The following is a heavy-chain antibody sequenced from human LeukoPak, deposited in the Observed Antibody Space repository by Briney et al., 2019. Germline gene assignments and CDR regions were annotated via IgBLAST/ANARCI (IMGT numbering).Heavy chain of an antibody. D-gene: IGHD6-13*01. V-gene: IGHV4-39*07. CDR3: ASIAAAGTYPLDY. J-gene: IGHJ4*02. CDR2: IYYSGST. Sequence: SETLSLTCTVSGGSISSSSYYWGWLRQPPGTGLEWIGSIYYSGSTYYNPSLKSRVTISVDTSKNQFSLKLSSVTAADTAVYYCASIAAAGTYPLDYWGQGTLVTVSS. CDR1: GGSISSSSYY.